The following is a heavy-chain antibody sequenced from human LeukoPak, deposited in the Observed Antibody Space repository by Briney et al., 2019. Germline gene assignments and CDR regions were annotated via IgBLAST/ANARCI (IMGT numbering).Heavy chain of an antibody. V-gene: IGHV3-23*01. Sequence: GGSLRLSCAASGFTLRSYDMSWVRQAPGRGLEWASAISGSGGSTYYADSVKGRFTISRDNSKNTLYLQMNSLRAEDTAVYYCAAHTSYGLMDVWGQGTTVTVSS. CDR2: ISGSGGST. CDR1: GFTLRSYD. CDR3: AAHTSYGLMDV. D-gene: IGHD4-17*01. J-gene: IGHJ6*02.